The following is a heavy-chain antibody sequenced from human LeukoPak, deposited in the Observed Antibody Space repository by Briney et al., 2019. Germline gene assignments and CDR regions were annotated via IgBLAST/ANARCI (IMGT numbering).Heavy chain of an antibody. D-gene: IGHD2-15*01. V-gene: IGHV3-74*01. J-gene: IGHJ4*02. CDR1: GFTFCSYW. CDR3: ARSGAPTPDY. Sequence: GGTLRFSCAGYGFTFCSYWRHWIPQSPGKGLVWGSRIDTDRSNTNYADTVKGRFTITRDTANNTLNMEMNGLRAEDTAVYYCARSGAPTPDYWGQGTLVIVSS. CDR2: IDTDRSNT.